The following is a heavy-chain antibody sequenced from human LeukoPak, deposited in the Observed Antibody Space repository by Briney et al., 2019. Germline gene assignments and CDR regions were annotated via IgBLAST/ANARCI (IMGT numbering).Heavy chain of an antibody. V-gene: IGHV1-69*13. CDR2: IIPIFGTA. Sequence: SVNVSCKASGGTFSSYAISWVRQAPGQGLEWMGGIIPIFGTANYAQKFQGRVTITADESTSTAYMELSSLRSEDTAVYYCARVLFGWFDPWGQGTLVTVSS. D-gene: IGHD2-21*01. CDR3: ARVLFGWFDP. J-gene: IGHJ5*02. CDR1: GGTFSSYA.